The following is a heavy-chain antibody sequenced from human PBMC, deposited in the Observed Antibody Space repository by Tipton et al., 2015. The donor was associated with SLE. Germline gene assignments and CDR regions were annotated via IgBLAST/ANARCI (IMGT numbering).Heavy chain of an antibody. J-gene: IGHJ3*02. Sequence: QSGPEVKKPGASVKVSCKASGYTFTNYSIHWVRQAPGQGLEWMGIINPSGGSTNYAHNFEGRVTMTRDTSTSTDYMELSSLRSEDTAVYYCARAFAHEELMASDAFNIWGQGTMVTVSS. CDR3: ARAFAHEELMASDAFNI. V-gene: IGHV1-46*01. CDR1: GYTFTNYS. D-gene: IGHD3-10*01. CDR2: INPSGGST.